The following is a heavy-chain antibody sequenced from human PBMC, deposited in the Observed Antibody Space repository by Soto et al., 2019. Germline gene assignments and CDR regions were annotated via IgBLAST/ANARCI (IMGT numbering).Heavy chain of an antibody. D-gene: IGHD3-10*01. V-gene: IGHV4-31*03. J-gene: IGHJ4*02. Sequence: SETLSLTCTVSCASISSGGYYYSLIRQHPGKGLEWIGCIYYSGSTYYNPSLKSRVTISVDTSKNQFSLKLSSVTAADTAVYYCAREVVRGYYFDYWGQGTLVTVSS. CDR3: AREVVRGYYFDY. CDR2: IYYSGST. CDR1: CASISSGGYY.